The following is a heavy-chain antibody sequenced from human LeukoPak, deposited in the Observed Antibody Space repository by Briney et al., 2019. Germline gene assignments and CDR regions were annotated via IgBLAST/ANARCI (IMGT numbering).Heavy chain of an antibody. D-gene: IGHD3-10*01. J-gene: IGHJ4*02. Sequence: SETLSLTCTVSGGSISSSSYYWGWIRQPPGKGLEWIGSIYYSGSTYYNPSLKSRVTISVDTSKNQFSLKLSSVTAADTAVYYCARDRYYYGSGRYYFDYWGQGTLVTVSS. V-gene: IGHV4-39*07. CDR2: IYYSGST. CDR1: GGSISSSSYY. CDR3: ARDRYYYGSGRYYFDY.